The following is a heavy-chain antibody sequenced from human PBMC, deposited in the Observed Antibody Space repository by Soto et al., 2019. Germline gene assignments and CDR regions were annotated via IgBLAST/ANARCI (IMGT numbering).Heavy chain of an antibody. CDR1: GFTFSAYA. CDR2: ITSSSDST. CDR3: AKGVYDVLRGSYPPLRYMDV. Sequence: GGSLRLSCAASGFTFSAYALSWVRQAPGSGLEWVSTITSSSDSTYYADSVEGRFTISRDNSKKTLFLQMNSLRAEDTALYFCAKGVYDVLRGSYPPLRYMDVGGQGATVTVSS. J-gene: IGHJ6*03. D-gene: IGHD3-3*01. V-gene: IGHV3-23*01.